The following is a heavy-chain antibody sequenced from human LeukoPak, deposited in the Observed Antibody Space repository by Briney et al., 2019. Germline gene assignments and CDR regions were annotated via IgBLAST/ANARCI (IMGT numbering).Heavy chain of an antibody. Sequence: GRSLRLSRAASGFTFSSYGMHWVRQAPGKGLEWVAVISYDGSNKYYADSVKGRFTISRDNSKNTLYLQMNSLRAEDTAVYYCAKDRRYFDWLYAGDYFDYWGQGTLVTVSS. CDR1: GFTFSSYG. CDR2: ISYDGSNK. J-gene: IGHJ4*02. V-gene: IGHV3-30*18. CDR3: AKDRRYFDWLYAGDYFDY. D-gene: IGHD3-9*01.